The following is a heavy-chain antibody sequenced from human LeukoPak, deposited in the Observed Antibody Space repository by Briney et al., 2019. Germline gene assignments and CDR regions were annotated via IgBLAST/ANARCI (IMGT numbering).Heavy chain of an antibody. J-gene: IGHJ6*03. V-gene: IGHV1-18*01. CDR3: ARDGVVVPSIPERPPTYYYYMDV. Sequence: ASVKVSCKASGHTFTSYGISWVRQAPGQGLEWMGWISAYNGNTNYAQKLQGRVTMTTDTSTSTAYMELRSLRSDDTAVYYCARDGVVVPSIPERPPTYYYYMDVWGKGTTVTVSS. D-gene: IGHD2-2*01. CDR2: ISAYNGNT. CDR1: GHTFTSYG.